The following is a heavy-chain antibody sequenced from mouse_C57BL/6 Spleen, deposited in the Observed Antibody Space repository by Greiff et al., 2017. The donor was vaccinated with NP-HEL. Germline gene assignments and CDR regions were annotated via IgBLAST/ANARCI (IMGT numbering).Heavy chain of an antibody. D-gene: IGHD1-1*01. CDR3: AREGLVTTTVVAREDYVDY. CDR2: IDPNSGGT. V-gene: IGHV1-72*01. Sequence: QVQLQQPGAELVKPGASVKLSCKASGYTFTSYWMHWVKQRPGRGLEWIGRIDPNSGGTKYNEKFKSKATLTVDKPSSSAYMPLSSLTSEDAAVYYCAREGLVTTTVVAREDYVDYWGQGTTLTGSS. CDR1: GYTFTSYW. J-gene: IGHJ2*01.